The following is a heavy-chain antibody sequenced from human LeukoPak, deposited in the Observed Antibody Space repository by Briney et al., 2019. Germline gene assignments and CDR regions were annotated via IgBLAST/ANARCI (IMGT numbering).Heavy chain of an antibody. Sequence: ASVKVSCKASGYTFTSYAMNWVRQAPGQGLEWMGWISAYNGNTNYAQKLQGRVTMTTDTSTSTACMELRSLRSDDTAVYYCARDYCSSTSCLFDYWGQGTLVTVSS. V-gene: IGHV1-18*01. D-gene: IGHD2-2*01. J-gene: IGHJ4*02. CDR2: ISAYNGNT. CDR3: ARDYCSSTSCLFDY. CDR1: GYTFTSYA.